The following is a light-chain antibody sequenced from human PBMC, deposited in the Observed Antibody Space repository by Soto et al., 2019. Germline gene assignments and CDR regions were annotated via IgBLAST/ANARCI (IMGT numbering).Light chain of an antibody. CDR1: QSVSIN. CDR3: QQFDKWPTT. CDR2: GAS. V-gene: IGKV3-15*01. J-gene: IGKJ1*01. Sequence: EIVMTQSPATLSVSPGERATLSCRASQSVSINFAWYQQKPGQAPRLLSYGASTRVTGIPARFSGSGSGTEFTLTISSLQSEDFAVYYCQQFDKWPTTFGQGTKV.